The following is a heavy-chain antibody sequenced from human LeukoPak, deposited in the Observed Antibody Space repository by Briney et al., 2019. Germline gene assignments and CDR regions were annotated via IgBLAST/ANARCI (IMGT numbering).Heavy chain of an antibody. V-gene: IGHV1-18*01. Sequence: ASVKVSCKGSGYPFSSYGITWVRQAPGQGLEWVGWISAYNGHTQYGQNVQGRVTMTTETSTTTAYLELRNLTSDDTAVYFCASGAYYPFDFWGQGTLVTVPS. D-gene: IGHD1-26*01. CDR1: GYPFSSYG. J-gene: IGHJ4*02. CDR3: ASGAYYPFDF. CDR2: ISAYNGHT.